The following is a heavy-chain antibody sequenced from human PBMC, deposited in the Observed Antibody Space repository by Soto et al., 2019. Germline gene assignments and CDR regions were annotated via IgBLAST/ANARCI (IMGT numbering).Heavy chain of an antibody. Sequence: QVQLQQWGAGLLKPSETLSLTCAVYGGSFSGYYWSWIRQPPGKGLEWIGEINHSGSTNYNPSLKSGVTISVDTSKNQFSLKLSSVTAADTAVYYCARGLYSSGWYPGRRFDYWGQGTLVTVSS. CDR3: ARGLYSSGWYPGRRFDY. D-gene: IGHD6-19*01. CDR2: INHSGST. J-gene: IGHJ4*02. V-gene: IGHV4-34*01. CDR1: GGSFSGYY.